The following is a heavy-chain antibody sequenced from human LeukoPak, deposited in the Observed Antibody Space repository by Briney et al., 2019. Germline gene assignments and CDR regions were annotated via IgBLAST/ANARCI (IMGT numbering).Heavy chain of an antibody. D-gene: IGHD1-20*01. Sequence: PGGSLRLSCAASGFTFSNYAMHWVRQAPGKGLDWVAVISYDGNIKIHADSVKGRFTISRDNAKNSLYLQMNSLRAEDTAVYYCARARYNWMFFDYWGQGTLVTVSS. CDR3: ARARYNWMFFDY. CDR2: ISYDGNIK. CDR1: GFTFSNYA. V-gene: IGHV3-30*07. J-gene: IGHJ4*02.